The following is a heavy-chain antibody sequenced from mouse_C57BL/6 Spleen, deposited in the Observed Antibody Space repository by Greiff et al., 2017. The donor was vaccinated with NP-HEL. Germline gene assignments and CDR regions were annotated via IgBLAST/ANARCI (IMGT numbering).Heavy chain of an antibody. V-gene: IGHV1-81*01. Sequence: QVQLQQSGAELARPGASVKLSCKASGYTFTSYGISWVKQRTGQGLEWIGEIYPRSGNTYYNEKFKGKATLTADKSSSTAYMELRSLTSEDSAVYFCARDSNYRYYFDYWGQGTTLTVSS. CDR2: IYPRSGNT. J-gene: IGHJ2*01. CDR1: GYTFTSYG. CDR3: ARDSNYRYYFDY. D-gene: IGHD2-5*01.